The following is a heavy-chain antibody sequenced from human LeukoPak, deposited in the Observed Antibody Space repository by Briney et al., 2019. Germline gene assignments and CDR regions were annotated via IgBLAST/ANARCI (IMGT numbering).Heavy chain of an antibody. CDR1: GFTFSSYA. CDR3: ARSSPAYCSGGSCYTFDY. Sequence: PGGSLRLSCAASGFTFSSYAMSWVRQAPGKGLEWVSAISGSGGSTYYADSVKGRFTISRDSAKNSLYLQMNSLRAEDTAVYYCARSSPAYCSGGSCYTFDYWGQGTLVTVSS. V-gene: IGHV3-23*01. CDR2: ISGSGGST. J-gene: IGHJ4*02. D-gene: IGHD2-15*01.